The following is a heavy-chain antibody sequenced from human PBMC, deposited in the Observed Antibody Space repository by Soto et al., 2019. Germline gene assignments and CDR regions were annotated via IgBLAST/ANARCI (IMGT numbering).Heavy chain of an antibody. D-gene: IGHD2-15*01. V-gene: IGHV4-31*03. CDR3: ARDSDYCTGGSCYGNFDF. J-gene: IGHJ4*02. CDR1: GGSISSGTYY. CDR2: ISHSGRT. Sequence: QVQLQESGPGLVKPSQTLSLTCTVSGGSISSGTYYWTWVRQRPGEGLEWIGFISHSGRTYYNPSLTMRAAISVDTSENQFSLRLRSVTAADTAVYFCARDSDYCTGGSCYGNFDFWGQGTLVTVSS.